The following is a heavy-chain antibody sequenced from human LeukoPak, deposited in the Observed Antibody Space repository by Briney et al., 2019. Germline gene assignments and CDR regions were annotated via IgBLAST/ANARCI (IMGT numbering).Heavy chain of an antibody. Sequence: GGSLRLSCAASGFTFSSYSMNWVRQAPGKGLEWVSSISSSSSYIYYADSVRGRFTISRDNAKNSLYLQMNSLRAGDTAVYYCARVGSGPTVKFDYWGQGTLVTVSS. D-gene: IGHD3-10*01. CDR3: ARVGSGPTVKFDY. CDR2: ISSSSSYI. CDR1: GFTFSSYS. J-gene: IGHJ4*02. V-gene: IGHV3-21*01.